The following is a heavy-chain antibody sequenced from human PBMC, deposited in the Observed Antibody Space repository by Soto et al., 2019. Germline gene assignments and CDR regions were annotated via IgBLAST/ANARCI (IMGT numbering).Heavy chain of an antibody. CDR2: IKQDGSEK. CDR1: GFTFSSYW. CDR3: ARDRITMVRGVPRKNNDY. J-gene: IGHJ4*02. D-gene: IGHD3-10*01. V-gene: IGHV3-7*01. Sequence: GESLKISCAASGFTFSSYWMSWVRQAPGKGLEWVANIKQDGSEKYYVDSVKGRFTISRDNAKNSLYLQMNSLRAEDTAVYYCARDRITMVRGVPRKNNDYWGQGTLVTVSS.